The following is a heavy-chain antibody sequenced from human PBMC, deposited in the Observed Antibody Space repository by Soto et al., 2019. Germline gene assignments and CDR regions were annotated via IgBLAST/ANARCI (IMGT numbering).Heavy chain of an antibody. Sequence: ASVKVSCKASGYTFTSYGISWVRQAPGQGLEWMGWISAYNGNTNYAQKLQGRVTMTTDTSTSTAYMELRSLRSDDTAVYYCARGGGLEDIVVVPANMDVWGKGTTVTVSS. J-gene: IGHJ6*03. D-gene: IGHD2-2*01. V-gene: IGHV1-18*01. CDR2: ISAYNGNT. CDR3: ARGGGLEDIVVVPANMDV. CDR1: GYTFTSYG.